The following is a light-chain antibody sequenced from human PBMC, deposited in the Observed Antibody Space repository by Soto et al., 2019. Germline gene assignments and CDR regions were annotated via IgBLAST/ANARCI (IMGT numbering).Light chain of an antibody. CDR1: SDSVSTSYY. CDR2: STN. V-gene: IGLV8-61*01. J-gene: IGLJ3*02. Sequence: QTVVTQEPSFSVSPGRTVTLTCGLSSDSVSTSYYPSWYQQTPGQAPRTLIYSTNIRSSGVPDRFSGSILGNKAALTITGAQADDESDYYCVLYMGSGIWVFGGGTKLTVL. CDR3: VLYMGSGIWV.